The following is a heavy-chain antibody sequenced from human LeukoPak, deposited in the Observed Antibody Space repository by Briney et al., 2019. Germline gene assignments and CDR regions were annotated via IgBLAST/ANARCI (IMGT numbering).Heavy chain of an antibody. CDR2: INAGNGNT. V-gene: IGHV1-3*01. Sequence: ASVKVSCKASGYTFTSYAMHWVRQAPGQRLEWMGWINAGNGNTKYSQKFQGRVTMTRDTSTSTVYMELSSLRSEDTAVYYCARERGEGVASGYYFFDYWGQGTLVTVSS. CDR1: GYTFTSYA. D-gene: IGHD3-22*01. CDR3: ARERGEGVASGYYFFDY. J-gene: IGHJ4*02.